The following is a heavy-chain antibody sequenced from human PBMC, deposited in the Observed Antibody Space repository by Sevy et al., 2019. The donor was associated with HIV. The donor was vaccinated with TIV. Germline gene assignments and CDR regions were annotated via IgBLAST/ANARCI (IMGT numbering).Heavy chain of an antibody. V-gene: IGHV1-2*02. Sequence: ASVKVSCKASGYTFTGYYMHWVRQAPGQGLEWMGWINPNSGGTNYAQKFQGRVTMTRDTSISTAYMELSRLRSDDMAVYYCASSIAAAGLKGVYYYYGMDVWGQGTTVTVSS. J-gene: IGHJ6*02. CDR2: INPNSGGT. CDR1: GYTFTGYY. CDR3: ASSIAAAGLKGVYYYYGMDV. D-gene: IGHD6-13*01.